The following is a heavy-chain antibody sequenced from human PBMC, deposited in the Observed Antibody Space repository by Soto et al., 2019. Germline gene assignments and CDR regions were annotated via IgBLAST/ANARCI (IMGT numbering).Heavy chain of an antibody. J-gene: IGHJ6*02. CDR3: ARGPDIVVVVAANYYYYYGMDV. CDR1: GGTFSSYA. CDR2: IIPIFGTA. V-gene: IGHV1-69*06. D-gene: IGHD2-15*01. Sequence: QVQLVQSGAEVKKPGSLVKVSCKASGGTFSSYAISWVRQAPGQGLEWMGGIIPIFGTANYAQKFQGRVTITADKSTSTAYMELSSLRSEDTAVYYCARGPDIVVVVAANYYYYYGMDVWGQGTTVTVSS.